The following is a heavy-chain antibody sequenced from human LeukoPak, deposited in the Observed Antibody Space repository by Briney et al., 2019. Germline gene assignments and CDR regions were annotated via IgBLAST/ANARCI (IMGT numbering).Heavy chain of an antibody. V-gene: IGHV3-7*01. CDR1: GFTFSSYW. CDR2: IKQDGSEK. Sequence: GGSLRLSCAASGFTFSSYWMTWVRQAPGKGLEWVANIKQDGSEKYYVDSVKGRFTISRDNAKNSLYLQMNSLRAEDTAVYYCARDHGSGSYYTFDYWGHGTLVTFSS. J-gene: IGHJ4*01. D-gene: IGHD3-10*01. CDR3: ARDHGSGSYYTFDY.